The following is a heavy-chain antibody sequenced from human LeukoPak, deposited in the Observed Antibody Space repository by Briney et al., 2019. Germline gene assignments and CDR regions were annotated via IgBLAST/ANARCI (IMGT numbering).Heavy chain of an antibody. CDR3: AREEGTYYYDSSGYFDY. CDR1: GFTFSSYS. J-gene: IGHJ4*02. Sequence: PGGSLRLSCAASGFTFSSYSMNRVRQAPGKGLEWVSSISSSSSYIYYADSVKGRFTISRDNAKNSLYLQMNGLRAEDTAVYYCAREEGTYYYDSSGYFDYWGQGTLVTVSS. D-gene: IGHD3-22*01. V-gene: IGHV3-21*01. CDR2: ISSSSSYI.